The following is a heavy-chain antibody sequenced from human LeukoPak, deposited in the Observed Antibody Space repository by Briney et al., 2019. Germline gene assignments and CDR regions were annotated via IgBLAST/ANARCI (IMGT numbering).Heavy chain of an antibody. Sequence: SVRVSCKASGGTFSSYAISWVRQAPGQGLEWMGGIIPIFGTANYAQKLQGRVTITTDESTSTAYMELSSLRSEDTAVYYCASAKSGYCSSTSCYTFGLGWFDPWGQGTLVTVSS. D-gene: IGHD2-2*02. V-gene: IGHV1-69*05. CDR1: GGTFSSYA. CDR3: ASAKSGYCSSTSCYTFGLGWFDP. CDR2: IIPIFGTA. J-gene: IGHJ5*02.